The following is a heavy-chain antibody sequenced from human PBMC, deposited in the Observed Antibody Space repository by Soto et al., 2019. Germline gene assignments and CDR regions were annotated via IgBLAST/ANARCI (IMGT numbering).Heavy chain of an antibody. CDR3: AYPVPAATHYDYYDMDV. V-gene: IGHV3-23*01. J-gene: IGHJ6*02. CDR1: GFTFNYYT. Sequence: DVQLLESGGGLVQPGGSLRLSCAASGFTFNYYTMSWVRQAPGKGLEWVSGISGSGDTIYYADSVKGRYTISRDNSKNTLYLQMNILRADDTAVYYCAYPVPAATHYDYYDMDVWGQGTTVTVSS. CDR2: ISGSGDTI. D-gene: IGHD2-2*01.